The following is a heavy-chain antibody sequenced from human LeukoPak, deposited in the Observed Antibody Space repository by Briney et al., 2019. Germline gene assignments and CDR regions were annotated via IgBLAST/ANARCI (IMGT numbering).Heavy chain of an antibody. CDR3: TRSTSSEYDIYHFDY. V-gene: IGHV3-33*01. D-gene: IGHD3-9*01. CDR2: IWYDGNNK. J-gene: IGHJ4*02. Sequence: GSLRLSCAASGFTFSSYGMHWVRQAPGKGLEWVAVIWYDGNNKYYADSVKGRFTISRDNSKNTLYPQMNSLRAEDTAVYYCTRSTSSEYDIYHFDYWGQGTLVTVSS. CDR1: GFTFSSYG.